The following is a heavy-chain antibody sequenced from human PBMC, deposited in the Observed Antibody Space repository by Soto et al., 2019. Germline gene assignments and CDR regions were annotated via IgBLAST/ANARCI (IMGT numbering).Heavy chain of an antibody. CDR3: ARDHFSDIVVVPAAMGADY. J-gene: IGHJ4*02. Sequence: QVQLVQSGAEVKKPGASVKVSCKASGYTFTSYGISWVRQAPGQGLEWMGWISAYNGNTNYAQKLQGRLTMTTDTSTSTAYMELRSLRSDDTAVYYCARDHFSDIVVVPAAMGADYWGQGTLVTVSS. D-gene: IGHD2-2*01. V-gene: IGHV1-18*01. CDR2: ISAYNGNT. CDR1: GYTFTSYG.